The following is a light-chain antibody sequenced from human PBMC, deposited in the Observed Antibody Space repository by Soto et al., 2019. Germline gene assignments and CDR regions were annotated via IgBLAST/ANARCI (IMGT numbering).Light chain of an antibody. CDR2: GAS. Sequence: EIVLTQSPGTLSLSPGERATLSCRASQSVSSSYLAWYQQKPGQAPRLLIYGASSRATGIPDRFSGSGSGTEVTLTISRLEPEDFAVYYCQQYGSSPYTFGQATKLEIK. V-gene: IGKV3-20*01. CDR1: QSVSSSY. J-gene: IGKJ2*01. CDR3: QQYGSSPYT.